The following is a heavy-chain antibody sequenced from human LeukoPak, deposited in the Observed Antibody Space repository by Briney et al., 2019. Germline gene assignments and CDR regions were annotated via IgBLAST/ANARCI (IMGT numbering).Heavy chain of an antibody. CDR2: INSDGSST. D-gene: IGHD3-16*02. Sequence: PGGSLRLSCAASGFTFSTYWMHRVRHAPGKGLLWVSRINSDGSSTSYADSVKGRFTISRDNAKNTLYLQMNSLRVEDMAVYYCARGFITFGGVIVDYWGQGTLVTVSS. CDR1: GFTFSTYW. J-gene: IGHJ4*02. V-gene: IGHV3-74*01. CDR3: ARGFITFGGVIVDY.